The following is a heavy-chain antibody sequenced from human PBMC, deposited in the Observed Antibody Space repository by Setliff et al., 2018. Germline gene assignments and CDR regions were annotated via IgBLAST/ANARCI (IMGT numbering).Heavy chain of an antibody. CDR2: IKQDGSET. J-gene: IGHJ6*03. V-gene: IGHV3-7*03. Sequence: GGSLRLSCVGSGFTFSDYWMSWVRQAPGKGLEWVAIIKQDGSETVYADSVKGRLTISRDNAKNSLYLQMNSLRSEDTAVYYCARERGDIVSTTSYYYYMDVWGKGTTVTVSS. CDR3: ARERGDIVSTTSYYYYMDV. CDR1: GFTFSDYW. D-gene: IGHD5-12*01.